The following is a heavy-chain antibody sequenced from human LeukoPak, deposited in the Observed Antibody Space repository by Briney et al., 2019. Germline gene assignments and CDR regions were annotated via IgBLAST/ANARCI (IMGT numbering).Heavy chain of an antibody. V-gene: IGHV3-23*01. Sequence: PGGSLRLSCAASGFTFSSYGMSWVRQAPGKGLEWVSAISGSGGSTYYADSVKGRFTISRDNSKNTLYLQMNSLRAEDTAVYYCAKVYCSSTSCSPIYYYYYMDVWGKGTTVTISS. CDR3: AKVYCSSTSCSPIYYYYYMDV. CDR1: GFTFSSYG. CDR2: ISGSGGST. J-gene: IGHJ6*03. D-gene: IGHD2-2*01.